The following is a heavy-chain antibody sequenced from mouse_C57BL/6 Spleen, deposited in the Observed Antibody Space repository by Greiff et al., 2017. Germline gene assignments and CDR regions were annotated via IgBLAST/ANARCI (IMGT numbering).Heavy chain of an antibody. CDR2: ISYDGSN. CDR1: GYSITSGYY. D-gene: IGHD4-1*02. Sequence: ESGPGLVKPSQSLSLTCSVTGYSITSGYYWNWIRQFPGNKLEWMGYISYDGSNNYNPSLKNRISITRDTSKNQFFLKLNSVTTEDTATYYCASQLGPHWYFDVWGTGTTVTVSS. V-gene: IGHV3-6*01. CDR3: ASQLGPHWYFDV. J-gene: IGHJ1*03.